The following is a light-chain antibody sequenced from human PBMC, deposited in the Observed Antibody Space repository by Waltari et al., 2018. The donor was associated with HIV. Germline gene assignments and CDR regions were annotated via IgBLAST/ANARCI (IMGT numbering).Light chain of an antibody. Sequence: DIVMTQSPDSLAVSLGERATINCKSSQSVLYSSNNKNYLAWYQQKPGQPPKLLIYWASTRESGVPDRFSGSWSGTDFTLTISSLQAEDVAVYHCQQYYSSPLTFGGGTKVQIK. V-gene: IGKV4-1*01. CDR1: QSVLYSSNNKNY. J-gene: IGKJ4*01. CDR2: WAS. CDR3: QQYYSSPLT.